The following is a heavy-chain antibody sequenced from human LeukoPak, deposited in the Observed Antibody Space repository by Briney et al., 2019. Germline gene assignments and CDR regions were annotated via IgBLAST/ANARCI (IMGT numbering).Heavy chain of an antibody. CDR1: GGTFSSYA. D-gene: IGHD3-3*01. V-gene: IGHV1-69*05. J-gene: IGHJ6*02. Sequence: SVKVSCKASGGTFSSYAISWVRQAPGQGLEWTGGIIPIFGTANYARKFQGRVTMTRNTSISTAYMELSSLRSEDTAVYYCARGQGSRITIFGVVIRGYYGMDVWGQGTTVTVSS. CDR3: ARGQGSRITIFGVVIRGYYGMDV. CDR2: IIPIFGTA.